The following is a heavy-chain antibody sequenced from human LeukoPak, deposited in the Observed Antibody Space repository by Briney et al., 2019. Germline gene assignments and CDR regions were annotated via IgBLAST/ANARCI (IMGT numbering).Heavy chain of an antibody. CDR3: ASTSNFDY. CDR2: IYTSGST. J-gene: IGHJ4*02. CDR1: GGSISSFY. Sequence: SETLSLTCSVSGGSISSFYWSWIRQPAGRGLEWIGHIYTSGSTNYNPSLQSRVTMSVDTSKNQFSLKLSSVTAADTAVYYCASTSNFDYWGQGTLVTVSS. V-gene: IGHV4-4*07.